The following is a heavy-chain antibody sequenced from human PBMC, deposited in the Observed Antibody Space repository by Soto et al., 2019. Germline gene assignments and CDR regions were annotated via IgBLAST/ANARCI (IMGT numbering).Heavy chain of an antibody. D-gene: IGHD2-8*01. J-gene: IGHJ6*02. CDR2: ISYDGGNK. CDR1: GFTFSTYG. V-gene: IGHV3-30*18. Sequence: VQLVESGGGVVQPGRSQRLSCAASGFTFSTYGMHWVRQAPGRGLEWVAVISYDGGNKNYADSVKGRFTISRDNPKNTLYLQMNSLRAEDTAVYFCAKVLGYCTSSSCSREAYYYYGMDVWGQGTTVTVSS. CDR3: AKVLGYCTSSSCSREAYYYYGMDV.